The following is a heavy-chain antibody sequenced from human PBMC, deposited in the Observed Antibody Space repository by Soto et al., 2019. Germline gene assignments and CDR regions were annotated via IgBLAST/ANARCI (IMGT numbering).Heavy chain of an antibody. CDR2: IYPGDSQT. Sequence: GESLKISCNGSGYTFTNHWVGWVRQMPGEGLEWMAIIYPGDSQTRYSPSFQGQVTISADKSISTAYMELSSLRSDDTALYYCAREASAVLALDYWGQGTLVTVSS. D-gene: IGHD6-19*01. J-gene: IGHJ4*02. V-gene: IGHV5-51*01. CDR1: GYTFTNHW. CDR3: AREASAVLALDY.